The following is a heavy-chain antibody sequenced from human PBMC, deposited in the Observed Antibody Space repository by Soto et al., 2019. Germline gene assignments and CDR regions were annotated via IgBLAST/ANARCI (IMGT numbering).Heavy chain of an antibody. Sequence: GALRLSCALSVVTFSKYAMAWVRQAPGKGLEWVSSIRAAGSRTHYADSLKCRFTVSRDNSKHRLYLDMKSLRADDTALYYCLSDSNGYFYWAGGYWGQGTPVTVSS. CDR3: LSDSNGYFYWAGGY. CDR1: VVTFSKYA. CDR2: IRAAGSRT. D-gene: IGHD4-4*01. J-gene: IGHJ4*02. V-gene: IGHV3-23*01.